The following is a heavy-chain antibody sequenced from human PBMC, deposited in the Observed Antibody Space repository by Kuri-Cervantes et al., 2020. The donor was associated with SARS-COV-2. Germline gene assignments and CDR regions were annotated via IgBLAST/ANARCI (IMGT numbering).Heavy chain of an antibody. V-gene: IGHV4-59*01. CDR3: ARGRPLVDY. CDR2: VYYTGVA. CDR1: SGSISTFY. Sequence: GSLRLSCSVSSGSISTFYWSWIRQFPGKRLEWIGYVYYTGVAKYNPSLKSRVAMSVDTSKNQFSLRLSSVTPADTAIYSCARGRPLVDYWGQGTLVTVSS. J-gene: IGHJ4*02.